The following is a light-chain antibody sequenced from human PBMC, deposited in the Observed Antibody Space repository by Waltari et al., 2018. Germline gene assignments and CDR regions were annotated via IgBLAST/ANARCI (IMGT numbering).Light chain of an antibody. CDR2: VNSDGSH. J-gene: IGLJ3*02. V-gene: IGLV4-69*01. CDR1: SGHRNYA. Sequence: QLMLTQSPSASASLGASVELSCTLSSGHRNYAIPWHQHQPEKGPRFLMKVNSDGSHDKGDGIPDRFSGSSSGAERYLSISSLQSEDEADYYCQTWGTGIHWVFGGGTKLTVL. CDR3: QTWGTGIHWV.